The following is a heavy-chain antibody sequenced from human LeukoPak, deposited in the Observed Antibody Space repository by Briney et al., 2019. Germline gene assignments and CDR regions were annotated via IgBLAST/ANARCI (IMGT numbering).Heavy chain of an antibody. CDR1: GGSISSSSYY. CDR2: IYYSGST. J-gene: IGHJ4*02. CDR3: AARTHCSSTSCYPTPFDY. V-gene: IGHV4-39*01. D-gene: IGHD2-2*01. Sequence: SETLSLTCTVSGGSISSSSYYWGWIRQPPGKGLEWIASIYYSGSTYYNPSLKSRVTISVDTSKNQFSLKLSSVTAADTAVYYGAARTHCSSTSCYPTPFDYWGQGTLVTVSS.